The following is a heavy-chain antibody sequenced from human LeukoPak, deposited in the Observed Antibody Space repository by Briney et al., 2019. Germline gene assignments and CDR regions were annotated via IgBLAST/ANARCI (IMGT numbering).Heavy chain of an antibody. V-gene: IGHV3-7*01. CDR3: AREHATSSSSDY. Sequence: PGGSLRLSCAASEFTFSNYWMSWFCQAPGKGLEWLANIKRDGSEKYYVDSVKGRFTIFRDNDKNTLYLQMNSLRVEDTAVYYCAREHATSSSSDYWGQGTLVTVSS. CDR2: IKRDGSEK. J-gene: IGHJ4*02. CDR1: EFTFSNYW. D-gene: IGHD2-2*01.